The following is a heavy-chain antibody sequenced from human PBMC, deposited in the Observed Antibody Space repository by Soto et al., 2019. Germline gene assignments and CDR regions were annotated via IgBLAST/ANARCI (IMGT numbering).Heavy chain of an antibody. CDR1: GGSISSSSYY. CDR3: ARQGSGSWGRDYYYYGMDV. Sequence: TLSLTCPVSGGSISSSSYYWGWIRQPPGKGLEWIGSIYYSGSTYYNPSLKGRVTISVDTSKNQFSLKLSSVTAADTAVYYCARQGSGSWGRDYYYYGMDVWGQGTTVTVSS. J-gene: IGHJ6*02. CDR2: IYYSGST. V-gene: IGHV4-39*01. D-gene: IGHD1-26*01.